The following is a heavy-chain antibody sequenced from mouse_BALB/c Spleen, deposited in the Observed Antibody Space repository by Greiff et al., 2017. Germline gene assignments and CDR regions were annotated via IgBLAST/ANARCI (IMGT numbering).Heavy chain of an antibody. Sequence: DVKLVESGGGLVKPGGSLKLSCAASGFAFSSYDMSWVRQTPEKRLEWVAYISSGGGSTYYPDTVKGRFTISRDNAKNTLYLQMSSLKSEDTAMYYCARHEEGSPYYFDYWGQGTTLTVSS. CDR1: GFAFSSYD. J-gene: IGHJ2*01. CDR2: ISSGGGST. V-gene: IGHV5-12-1*01. CDR3: ARHEEGSPYYFDY.